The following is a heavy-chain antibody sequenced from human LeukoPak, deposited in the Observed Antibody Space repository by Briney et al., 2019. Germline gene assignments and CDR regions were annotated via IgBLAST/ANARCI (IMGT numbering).Heavy chain of an antibody. D-gene: IGHD2-15*01. J-gene: IGHJ4*02. CDR1: GFTFSDYY. V-gene: IGHV3-11*04. CDR2: ISSSGSTI. Sequence: GASLRLSCAASGFTFSDYYMSWIRQAPGKGLEWVSYISSSGSTIYYADSVKARFTISRDNAKNSLYLQMNSLRAEDTAVYYCARDCSGGSCYPDYWGQGTLVTVSS. CDR3: ARDCSGGSCYPDY.